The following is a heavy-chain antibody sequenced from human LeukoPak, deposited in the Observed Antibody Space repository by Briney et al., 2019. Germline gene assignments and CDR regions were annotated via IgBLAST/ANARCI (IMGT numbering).Heavy chain of an antibody. CDR2: INHSGST. J-gene: IGHJ6*02. D-gene: IGHD3-3*01. V-gene: IGHV4-34*01. CDR3: ARLGHYDFWSGYQNYYYSGMDV. Sequence: PSETLSLTCAVYGGSFSGYYWSWIRQPPGKGLEWIGEINHSGSTNYNPSLKSRVTISVDTSKNQFSLKLSSVPAADPAVYYCARLGHYDFWSGYQNYYYSGMDVGAQGPTVTVSS. CDR1: GGSFSGYY.